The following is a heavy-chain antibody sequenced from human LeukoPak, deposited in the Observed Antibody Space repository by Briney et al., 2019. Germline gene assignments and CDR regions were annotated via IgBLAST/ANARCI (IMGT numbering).Heavy chain of an antibody. CDR3: AKDGDGYPS. CDR1: GFTFDDYG. CDR2: IKQDGSEK. D-gene: IGHD6-25*01. Sequence: PGGSLRLSCEASGFTFDDYGMTWVRQGPGKGLEWVASIKQDGSEKYYVDSVKGRFTISRDNAKNSLFLQMNSLRVEDTAVYYCAKDGDGYPSWGQGTLVTVSS. J-gene: IGHJ5*02. V-gene: IGHV3-7*01.